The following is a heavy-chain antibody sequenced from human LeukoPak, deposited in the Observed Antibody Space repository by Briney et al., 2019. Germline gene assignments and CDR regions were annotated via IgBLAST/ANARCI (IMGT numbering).Heavy chain of an antibody. CDR1: GFTFSNYL. J-gene: IGHJ4*02. V-gene: IGHV3-74*01. CDR2: ISTDGSFT. Sequence: GGSLRLSCAASGFTFSNYLMHWVRQTPGKGLVWISRISTDGSFTNYADSVKGRFTISRDNAKNSLYLQMNSLRVEDTAFYYCAKDNRRHYTSGPNPDSLHWGQGALVTVSS. CDR3: AKDNRRHYTSGPNPDSLH. D-gene: IGHD6-19*01.